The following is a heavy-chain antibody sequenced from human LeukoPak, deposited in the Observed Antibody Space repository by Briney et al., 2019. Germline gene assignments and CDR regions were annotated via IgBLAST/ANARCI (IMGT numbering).Heavy chain of an antibody. J-gene: IGHJ1*01. CDR2: ISWNSGSI. CDR1: GFTFDDYA. Sequence: PGGSLRLSCAASGFTFDDYAMHWVRQAPGKGLEWVSGISWNSGSIGYADSVKGRFTISRDNAKNSLYLQMNSLRAEDTAVYYCARDGDSSGCLQHWGQGTLVTVSS. V-gene: IGHV3-9*01. D-gene: IGHD6-19*01. CDR3: ARDGDSSGCLQH.